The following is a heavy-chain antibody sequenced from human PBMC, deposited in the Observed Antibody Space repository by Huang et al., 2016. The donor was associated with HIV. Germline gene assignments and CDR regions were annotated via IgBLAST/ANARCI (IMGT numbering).Heavy chain of an antibody. CDR1: GFTFRSYW. V-gene: IGHV3-7*01. CDR2: INLDGSER. J-gene: IGHJ4*02. Sequence: EVHLVESGGGLVRPGRSLSLSCAASGFTFRSYWMNWVRQAPGRGLEWVANINLDGSERFYVDSVRGRFTISRDNANNSVSLQLNSLKAEDTGVYYCARGFQAKPGDYWGQGTLVTVSS. CDR3: ARGFQAKPGDY.